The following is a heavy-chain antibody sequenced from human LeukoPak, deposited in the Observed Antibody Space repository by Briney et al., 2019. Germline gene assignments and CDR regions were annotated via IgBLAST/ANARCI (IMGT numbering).Heavy chain of an antibody. CDR1: GFTFSSYA. CDR3: ARVVGGSYYYDSSGYYDY. CDR2: ISYDGSNK. J-gene: IGHJ4*02. V-gene: IGHV3-30-3*01. Sequence: GGSLRLSCAASGFTFSSYAMHWVRQAPGKGLEWVAVISYDGSNKYYADSVKGRFTISRDNSKSTLYLQMNSLRAEDTAVYYCARVVGGSYYYDSSGYYDYWGQGTLVTVSS. D-gene: IGHD3-22*01.